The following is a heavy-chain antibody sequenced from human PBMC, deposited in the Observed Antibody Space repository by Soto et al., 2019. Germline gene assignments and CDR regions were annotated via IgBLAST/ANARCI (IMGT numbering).Heavy chain of an antibody. CDR3: AANGWEKSYYDFPHDAFDI. J-gene: IGHJ3*02. V-gene: IGHV3-23*01. D-gene: IGHD3-3*01. CDR1: GFTFSSYA. Sequence: GGSLRLSCAASGFTFSSYAMSWVRQAPGKGLEWVSAISGSGGSTYYADSVKGRFTISRDNSKNTLYLQMNSLRAEDTAVYYCAANGWEKSYYDFPHDAFDIWGQGTMVTVSS. CDR2: ISGSGGST.